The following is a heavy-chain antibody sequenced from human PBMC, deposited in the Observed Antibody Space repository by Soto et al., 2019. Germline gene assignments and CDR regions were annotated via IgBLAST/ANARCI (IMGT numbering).Heavy chain of an antibody. D-gene: IGHD3-22*01. CDR3: AKVFYYYDSSGYYYFDY. CDR2: ISGSGSTI. V-gene: IGHV3-23*01. CDR1: GFTFSSYA. J-gene: IGHJ4*02. Sequence: GGSLRLSCAASGFTFSSYAVSWVRQAPGKGPEWISSISGSGSTIYYADSVTGRFTISSDTSKNTLYLQMSSLRAEDTAVYYCAKVFYYYDSSGYYYFDYWGQGTLVTVSS.